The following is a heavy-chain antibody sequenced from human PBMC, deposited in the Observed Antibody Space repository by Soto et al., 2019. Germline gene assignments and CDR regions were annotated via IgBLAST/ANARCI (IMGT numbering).Heavy chain of an antibody. CDR3: AREAAAGYLNWFDP. D-gene: IGHD6-13*01. Sequence: GGFLRLSCAASGFTFSSYAMSWVRQAPGKGLEWVSVISSSSSTIYYADSVKGRFTISRDNAKNSLYLQMNSLRDEDTAVYYCAREAAAGYLNWFDPWGQGTLVTVSS. CDR1: GFTFSSYA. V-gene: IGHV3-48*02. J-gene: IGHJ5*02. CDR2: ISSSSSTI.